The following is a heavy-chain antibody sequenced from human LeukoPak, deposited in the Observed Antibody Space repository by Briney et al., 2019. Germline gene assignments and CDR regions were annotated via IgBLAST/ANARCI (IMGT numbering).Heavy chain of an antibody. J-gene: IGHJ4*01. CDR3: ARDPRYFDY. CDR1: GFTFSSYS. Sequence: GGFLRLSCAASGFTFSSYSMNWVRQSPVRGLEWISYIGSGSGAIFYAPSLQGRFTISRDNAKNLLYLQMHSLRVEDTAVYYCARDPRYFDYWGHGTLVTVSS. V-gene: IGHV3-48*01. CDR2: IGSGSGAI.